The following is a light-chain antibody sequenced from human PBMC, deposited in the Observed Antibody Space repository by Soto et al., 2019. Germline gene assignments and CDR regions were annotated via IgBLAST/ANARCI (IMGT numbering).Light chain of an antibody. CDR2: GAS. V-gene: IGKV3-20*01. J-gene: IGKJ2*01. CDR3: QQYVSSPYT. Sequence: EIVLTQSPGTLSLSPGERATLSCRASQSVSSSYLAWYQQKPCQAPRLLIYGASSRATGIPDRFSGSGSGTDFTLTISRLEAEDVAVYYCQQYVSSPYTFGQGAQLASK. CDR1: QSVSSSY.